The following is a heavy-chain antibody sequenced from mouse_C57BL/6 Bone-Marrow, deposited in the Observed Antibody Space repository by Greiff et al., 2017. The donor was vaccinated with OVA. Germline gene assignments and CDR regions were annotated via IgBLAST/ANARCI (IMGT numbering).Heavy chain of an antibody. Sequence: EVQGVASGGGLVKPGGSLKLSCAASGFTFSSYAMSWVRPTPEKMLEWVATISDGCSYTYSPDNVKGRFTISRDNAKNNLYRQMSHLKSEDTAMYYCARDLRNYGNYGGWYYAMDYWGQGTSVTVSS. CDR2: ISDGCSYT. CDR1: GFTFSSYA. D-gene: IGHD2-1*01. V-gene: IGHV5-4*01. CDR3: ARDLRNYGNYGGWYYAMDY. J-gene: IGHJ4*01.